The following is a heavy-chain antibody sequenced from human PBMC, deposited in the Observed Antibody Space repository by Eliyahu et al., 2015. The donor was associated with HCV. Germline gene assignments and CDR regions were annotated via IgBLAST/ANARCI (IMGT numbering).Heavy chain of an antibody. D-gene: IGHD6-19*01. CDR1: GDSISSSSYY. Sequence: QLQLQESGPGLVKPSETLSLTCTVSGDSISSSSYYWGWIRQPPGKGLECIGSIYYSGSTYYNPSLKSRVTISLDTSKNSKNHFSLKLSSVTAADTAVYYCARQDSSGWYRNWGQGTLVTVSS. J-gene: IGHJ4*02. CDR3: ARQDSSGWYRN. V-gene: IGHV4-39*01. CDR2: IYYSGST.